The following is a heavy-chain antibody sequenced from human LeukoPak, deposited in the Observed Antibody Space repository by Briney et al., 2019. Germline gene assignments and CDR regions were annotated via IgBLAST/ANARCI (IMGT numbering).Heavy chain of an antibody. D-gene: IGHD2-15*01. CDR1: EFTFSSYT. Sequence: PGGSLRLSCAASEFTFSSYTINWVRQAPGKGLEWVSSISSTSTYISYADSVKGRFTISRDNAKNSLYLQMNSLRAEDTAVYYCAWGGGNFDYWGQGTLVTVSS. CDR3: AWGGGNFDY. J-gene: IGHJ4*02. CDR2: ISSTSTYI. V-gene: IGHV3-21*01.